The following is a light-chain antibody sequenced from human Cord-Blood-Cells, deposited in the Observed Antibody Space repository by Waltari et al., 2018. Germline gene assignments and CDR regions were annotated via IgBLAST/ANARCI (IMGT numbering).Light chain of an antibody. J-gene: IGLJ3*02. CDR2: EGS. V-gene: IGLV2-23*01. CDR1: SSDVGCYNL. Sequence: QSALTQPASVSGSPGQSIPISCTGTSSDVGCYNLFSWYQQHPGKAPKLMIYEGSKRPSGVSNRFSGSKSGNTASLTISGLQAEDEADYYCCSYAGSSFWVFGGGTKLTVL. CDR3: CSYAGSSFWV.